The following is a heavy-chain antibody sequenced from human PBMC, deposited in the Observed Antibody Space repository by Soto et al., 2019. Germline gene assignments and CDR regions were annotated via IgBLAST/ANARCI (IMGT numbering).Heavy chain of an antibody. CDR2: INAGNGNT. J-gene: IGHJ6*02. CDR1: GYTFTSFA. Sequence: GASVKVSCKASGYTFTSFAMHWVRQAPGQRLEWMGWINAGNGNTIYSQKFQGRVTITRDTSASTGYMELSSLRSEDTAVYYCARDPSYYGMDVWGQGTTVTVSS. CDR3: ARDPSYYGMDV. V-gene: IGHV1-3*01.